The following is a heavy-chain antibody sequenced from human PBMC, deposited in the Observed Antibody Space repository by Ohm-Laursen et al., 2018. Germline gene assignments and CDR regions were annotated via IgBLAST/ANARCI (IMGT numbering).Heavy chain of an antibody. V-gene: IGHV3-9*01. CDR3: AKDQAASGPGAIDI. J-gene: IGHJ3*02. D-gene: IGHD6-13*01. Sequence: SLRLSCAASGFNFDDHAMNWVRQRAGKGLEWVSTISWNGGGVDYADSVKGRFTISRDNAKRSVYLQMNSLRPEDTTFYYCAKDQAASGPGAIDIWGQGTMVTVSS. CDR1: GFNFDDHA. CDR2: ISWNGGGV.